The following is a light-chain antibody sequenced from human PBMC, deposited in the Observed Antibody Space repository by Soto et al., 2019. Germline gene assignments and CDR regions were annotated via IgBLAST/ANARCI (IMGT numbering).Light chain of an antibody. J-gene: IGKJ1*01. CDR3: LQDINYPWT. V-gene: IGKV3-20*01. Sequence: EIVLTQSPGTLSLSPGERATLSCRASQSVSNNYLAWYQQKPGQAPRLLIYGASNRATGIPDRFSGSGSGTDFTLAISSLQPEDSATYYCLQDINYPWTFGQGTKVDNK. CDR2: GAS. CDR1: QSVSNNY.